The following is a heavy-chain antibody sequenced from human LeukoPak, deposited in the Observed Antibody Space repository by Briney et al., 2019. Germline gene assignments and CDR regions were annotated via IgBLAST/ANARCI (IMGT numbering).Heavy chain of an antibody. D-gene: IGHD3-3*01. V-gene: IGHV3-53*04. CDR2: LSSTGNT. J-gene: IGHJ3*02. CDR3: ARWRPIDAFDI. CDR1: GFTVSRNY. Sequence: PGGSLRLSCAASGFTVSRNYMNWVRQAPGKGLEWVSLLSSTGNTSYADSVKGRFTISRHNSKNTLYLQVNSLRPEDTGMYYCARWRPIDAFDIWGQGTMVIVSS.